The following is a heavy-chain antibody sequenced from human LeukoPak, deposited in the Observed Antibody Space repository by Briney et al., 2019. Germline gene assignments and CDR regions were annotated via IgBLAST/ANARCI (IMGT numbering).Heavy chain of an antibody. CDR3: ARDSHSGWYTY. Sequence: GGSLRLSCAASGFTFSSYAMHWVRQAPGKGLEWVAVILYDGSNKYYADSVKGRFTISRDNSKNTLYLQMNSLRAEDTAVYYCARDSHSGWYTYWGQGTLVTVSS. CDR1: GFTFSSYA. J-gene: IGHJ4*02. D-gene: IGHD6-19*01. V-gene: IGHV3-30*04. CDR2: ILYDGSNK.